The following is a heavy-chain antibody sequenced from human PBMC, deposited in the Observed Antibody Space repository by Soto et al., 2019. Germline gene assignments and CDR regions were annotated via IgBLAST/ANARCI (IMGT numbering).Heavy chain of an antibody. Sequence: QGQLVQSGPEVKKPGASVKVSCKTSGYTFSRYGISWVRQAPGQGLEWMGWISGYNGDTNYAQKVQGRVTMTIDTSTYTAYMELRSLTSDDTDIYYCAKNGQPPYYYYGMDVWGQGTTVTVSS. CDR3: AKNGQPPYYYYGMDV. D-gene: IGHD2-8*01. CDR2: ISGYNGDT. CDR1: GYTFSRYG. J-gene: IGHJ6*02. V-gene: IGHV1-18*01.